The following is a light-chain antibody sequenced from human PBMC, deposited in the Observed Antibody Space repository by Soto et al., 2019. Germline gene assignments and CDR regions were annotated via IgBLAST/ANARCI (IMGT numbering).Light chain of an antibody. CDR2: EVV. V-gene: IGLV2-8*01. J-gene: IGLJ7*01. Sequence: QSALTQPPSASGSPGQSVTISCTGTKNDIGVYDFVSWYQHHPGKAPRLIIYEVVQRPSGVPDRFSGSKSGNTASLTVSGLQAADEGDYFCKSYAGSNTYAFGSGTQLTVL. CDR3: KSYAGSNTYA. CDR1: KNDIGVYDF.